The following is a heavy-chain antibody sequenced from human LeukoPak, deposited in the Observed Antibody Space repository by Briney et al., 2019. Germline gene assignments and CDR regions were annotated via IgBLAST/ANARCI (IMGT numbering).Heavy chain of an antibody. V-gene: IGHV4-34*01. J-gene: IGHJ4*02. CDR1: GGSFSGYY. D-gene: IGHD3-10*01. CDR2: INHSGST. CDR3: ARDVRGVITYYFDY. Sequence: SETLSLTCAVYGGSFSGYYWSWIRQPPGKGLEWIGEINHSGSTNYNPSLKSRVTISVDTSKSQFSLKLSSVTAADTAVYYCARDVRGVITYYFDYWGQGTLVTVSS.